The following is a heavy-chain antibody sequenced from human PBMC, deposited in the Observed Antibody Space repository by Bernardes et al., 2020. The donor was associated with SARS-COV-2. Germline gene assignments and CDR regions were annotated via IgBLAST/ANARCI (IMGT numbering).Heavy chain of an antibody. Sequence: GGSLRLSCEVSGLTFRNYWMHWVRQVPGKGLVWVSRINEYGSITTYADSVKGRFTISRDNAKNTLYLQMNSLRAEDTAVYYCARDVGGAAGYWGQGTLVTVSS. V-gene: IGHV3-74*01. CDR1: GLTFRNYW. D-gene: IGHD2-15*01. CDR2: INEYGSIT. CDR3: ARDVGGAAGY. J-gene: IGHJ4*02.